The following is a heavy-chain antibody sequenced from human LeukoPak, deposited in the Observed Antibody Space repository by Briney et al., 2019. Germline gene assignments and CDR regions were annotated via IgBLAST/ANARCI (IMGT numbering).Heavy chain of an antibody. Sequence: PGGSLRLSCAASGFTVSSNYMSWVRQAPGKGLEWVSVIYSGGSTYYADSVKGRFTISRDNSKNTLYLQMNSLRAEDTAVYYCARTKMVRGVMDWFDPWGQGTLVTVSS. J-gene: IGHJ5*02. CDR3: ARTKMVRGVMDWFDP. V-gene: IGHV3-53*01. D-gene: IGHD3-10*01. CDR2: IYSGGST. CDR1: GFTVSSNY.